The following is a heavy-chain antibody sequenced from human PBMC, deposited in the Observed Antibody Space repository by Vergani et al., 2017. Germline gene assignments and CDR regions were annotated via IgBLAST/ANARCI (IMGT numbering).Heavy chain of an antibody. J-gene: IGHJ6*02. D-gene: IGHD3-22*01. CDR1: GGTFSSYA. CDR3: ARDLDYYDSSGYQGSPSYYYYYGMDV. V-gene: IGHV1-69*12. CDR2: IIPIFGTA. Sequence: QVQLVQSGAEVKKPGSSVKVSCKASGGTFSSYAISWVRQAPGQGLECMGGIIPIFGTANYAQKFQGRVTITADESTCTAYMALSSLGSEDTAVYYCARDLDYYDSSGYQGSPSYYYYYGMDVWGQGTTVTVSS.